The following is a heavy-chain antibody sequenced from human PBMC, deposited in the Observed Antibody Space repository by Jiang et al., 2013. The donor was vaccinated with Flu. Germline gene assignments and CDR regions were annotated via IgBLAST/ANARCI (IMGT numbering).Heavy chain of an antibody. CDR3: AKDMYQLLRGYYDY. J-gene: IGHJ4*02. D-gene: IGHD2-2*01. V-gene: IGHV3-49*04. CDR2: IRSKTYGGTT. Sequence: GLVQPGRSLRLSCTASGFTFGDYAMSWVRQAPGKGLEWVGFIRSKTYGGTTEYAASVKGRFTISRDDSKSIAYLQMNSLKTEDTAVYYCAKDMYQLLRGYYDYWGQGTLVTVSS. CDR1: GFTFGDYA.